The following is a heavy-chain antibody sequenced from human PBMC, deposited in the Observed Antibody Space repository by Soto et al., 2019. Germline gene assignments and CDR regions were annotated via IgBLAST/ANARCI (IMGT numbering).Heavy chain of an antibody. Sequence: GGSLRLSWAASGFTFSSYGMHWVRQAPGKGLEWVAVISYDGSNKYYADSVKGRFTISRDNSKNTLYLQMNSLRAEDTAVYYCAKDFLGXTLYDILTGYYTAGLDYWGQGTLVTVSS. D-gene: IGHD3-9*01. V-gene: IGHV3-30*18. CDR3: AKDFLGXTLYDILTGYYTAGLDY. CDR2: ISYDGSNK. CDR1: GFTFSSYG. J-gene: IGHJ4*02.